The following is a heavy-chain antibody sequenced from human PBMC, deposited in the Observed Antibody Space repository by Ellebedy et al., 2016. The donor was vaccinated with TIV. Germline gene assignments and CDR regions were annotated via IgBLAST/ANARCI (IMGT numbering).Heavy chain of an antibody. Sequence: GESLKISCAASGFTFTNYAMSWVRQGPGKGLEWISGFGVSGDSAYYADSVKGRCTTSRDNPKNTLYLQMNSLRPEDTALYYCARAYSSDWWSTDYWGQGTLVSVSS. J-gene: IGHJ4*02. CDR2: FGVSGDSA. CDR3: ARAYSSDWWSTDY. V-gene: IGHV3-23*01. D-gene: IGHD2-8*02. CDR1: GFTFTNYA.